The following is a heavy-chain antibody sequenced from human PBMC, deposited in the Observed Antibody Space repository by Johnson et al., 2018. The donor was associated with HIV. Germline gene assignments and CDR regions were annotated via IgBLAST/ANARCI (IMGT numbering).Heavy chain of an antibody. Sequence: VQLVESGGGLVQPGGSLRLSCSAPGLTVSSHYMSWVRQAPGQGLEWVSVIYSGCTPYCADSVKGRFTISRDNSKTTLYLQMNSLRAEDTAVYYCARPYSSLDAFDIWGQGTMVTVSS. V-gene: IGHV3-66*02. D-gene: IGHD6-13*01. CDR2: IYSGCTP. CDR3: ARPYSSLDAFDI. CDR1: GLTVSSHY. J-gene: IGHJ3*02.